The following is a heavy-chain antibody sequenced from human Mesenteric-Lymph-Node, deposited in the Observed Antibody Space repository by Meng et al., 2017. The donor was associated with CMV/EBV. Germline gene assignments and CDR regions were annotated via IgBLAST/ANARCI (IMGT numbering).Heavy chain of an antibody. CDR3: ARLPTYYDFWSGYSPYYYYGMDV. Sequence: GESLKISCAASGFTFSSYWMHWVRQAPGKGLEWVSYISSSGSTIYYADSVKGRFTISRDNAKNSLYLQMNSLRAEDTAVYYCARLPTYYDFWSGYSPYYYYGMDVWGQGTTVTV. J-gene: IGHJ6*02. D-gene: IGHD3-3*01. CDR1: GFTFSSYW. CDR2: ISSSGSTI. V-gene: IGHV3-48*04.